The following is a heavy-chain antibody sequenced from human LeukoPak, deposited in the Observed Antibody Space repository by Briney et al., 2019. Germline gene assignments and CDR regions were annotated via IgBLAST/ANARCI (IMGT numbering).Heavy chain of an antibody. CDR3: ARESRGSSNARKNLDY. D-gene: IGHD4-11*01. V-gene: IGHV3-48*01. J-gene: IGHJ4*02. CDR2: ISSSSSTI. Sequence: GGSLRLSCAASGFTFSSYSMNWVRQAPGKGLEWVSYISSSSSTIYYADSVKGRFTISRDNAKNSLYLQMNSLRAEDTAVYYCARESRGSSNARKNLDYWAQGTRVTVSS. CDR1: GFTFSSYS.